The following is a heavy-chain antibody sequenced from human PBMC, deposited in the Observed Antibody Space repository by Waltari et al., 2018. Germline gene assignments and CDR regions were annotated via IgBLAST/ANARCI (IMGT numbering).Heavy chain of an antibody. Sequence: QVQLQESGPGLVKPSETLSLTCAVSGYPIRSGYYRGWIRQPPGKGREWIGSIYHSGSTYYNPSLKSRVTISVDTSKNQFSLKLSSVTAADTAVYYCARDSGSPYSSGWYRDYWGQGTLVTVSS. CDR1: GYPIRSGYY. J-gene: IGHJ4*02. CDR3: ARDSGSPYSSGWYRDY. V-gene: IGHV4-38-2*02. D-gene: IGHD6-19*01. CDR2: IYHSGST.